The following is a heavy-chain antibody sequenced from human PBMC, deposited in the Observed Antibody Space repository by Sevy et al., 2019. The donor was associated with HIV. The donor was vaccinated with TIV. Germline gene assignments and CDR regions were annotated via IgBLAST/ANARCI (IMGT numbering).Heavy chain of an antibody. CDR3: ARGRPAAGTGYYYYGMDV. CDR1: GGSFSGYY. J-gene: IGHJ6*02. V-gene: IGHV4-34*01. D-gene: IGHD6-13*01. CDR2: INHSGST. Sequence: SETLSLTCAVYGGSFSGYYWSWIRQPPGKGLEWIGEINHSGSTNYNPSLKSRVTISVDTSKNQFSLKLSSVTAADTAVYYCARGRPAAGTGYYYYGMDVWGQGTTVNVSS.